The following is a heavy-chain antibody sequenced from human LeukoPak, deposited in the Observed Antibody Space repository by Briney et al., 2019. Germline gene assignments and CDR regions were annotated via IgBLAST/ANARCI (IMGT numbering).Heavy chain of an antibody. CDR2: IHPNDAST. CDR1: GYSFASYW. CDR3: ARHNNWAFDY. V-gene: IGHV5-51*01. J-gene: IGHJ4*02. D-gene: IGHD1-20*01. Sequence: GESLKISCKASGYSFASYWIGWVRQTSGKGLEWMAIIHPNDASTIYSPSFQGQVTISADRSITTAYLPWNTLQASDTAIYYCARHNNWAFDYWDRGTLLTVSS.